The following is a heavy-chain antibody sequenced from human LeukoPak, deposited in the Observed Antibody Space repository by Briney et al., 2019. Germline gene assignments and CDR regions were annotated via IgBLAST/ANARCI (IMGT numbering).Heavy chain of an antibody. CDR3: AKGIYDSSGYPFDY. D-gene: IGHD3-22*01. CDR1: GCTFSSYA. J-gene: IGHJ4*02. Sequence: PGGSLRLSCAASGCTFSSYAMSWVRQAPGKGLEWVSAISGSGGSTYYADFVKGRFTISRDNSKNTLYLQMNSLRAEDTAVYYCAKGIYDSSGYPFDYWGQGTLVTVSS. CDR2: ISGSGGST. V-gene: IGHV3-23*01.